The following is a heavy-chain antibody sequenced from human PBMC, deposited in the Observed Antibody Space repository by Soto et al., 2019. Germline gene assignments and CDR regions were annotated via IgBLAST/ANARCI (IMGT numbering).Heavy chain of an antibody. Sequence: EVQLVESGGGLVQPWGSLRLSCAASGFTFSSYWMHWVRQAPGKGLVWVSRINSDGSSTSYADSVKGRFTISRDNAKNTLYLQMNSLRAEDTDVYYCVRTSLVVAAATREDYWGQGTLVTVSS. J-gene: IGHJ4*02. V-gene: IGHV3-74*01. CDR3: VRTSLVVAAATREDY. CDR2: INSDGSST. CDR1: GFTFSSYW. D-gene: IGHD2-15*01.